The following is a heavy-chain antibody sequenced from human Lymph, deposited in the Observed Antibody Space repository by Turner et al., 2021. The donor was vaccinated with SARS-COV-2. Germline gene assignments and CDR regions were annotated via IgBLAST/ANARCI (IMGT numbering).Heavy chain of an antibody. Sequence: QVQLVESGGGVVQPGRSLRLSCAASGFTFRSYGMHWVRQAPGKGLEWGAVISYDGSNKYYADSVKGRFTISRDNSKNTLFLQMNSLRAEDTAVYYCAKMGGVYCSGGNCYSERLDYWGQGTLVTVSS. V-gene: IGHV3-30*18. D-gene: IGHD2-15*01. CDR2: ISYDGSNK. CDR1: GFTFRSYG. CDR3: AKMGGVYCSGGNCYSERLDY. J-gene: IGHJ4*02.